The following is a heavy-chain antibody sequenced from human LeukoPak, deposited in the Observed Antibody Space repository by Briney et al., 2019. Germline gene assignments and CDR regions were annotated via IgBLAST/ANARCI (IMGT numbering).Heavy chain of an antibody. D-gene: IGHD2-15*01. CDR2: INPNSGGT. V-gene: IGHV1-2*02. Sequence: GASVKVSCKASGYTFIGYYMHWVRQAPGQGLEWMGWINPNSGGTNYAQKFQGRVTMTRDTSISTAYMELSRLRSEDTALYYCAKVGYCSGGSCNPESFQHWGEGTLVTVSS. CDR3: AKVGYCSGGSCNPESFQH. J-gene: IGHJ1*01. CDR1: GYTFIGYY.